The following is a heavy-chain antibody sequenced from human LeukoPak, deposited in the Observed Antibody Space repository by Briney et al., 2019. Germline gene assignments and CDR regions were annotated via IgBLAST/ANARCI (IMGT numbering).Heavy chain of an antibody. J-gene: IGHJ6*02. V-gene: IGHV1-69*04. CDR3: ARAYYDSSGYYYYYYGMDV. CDR1: GGTFSSYA. D-gene: IGHD3-22*01. Sequence: SVKVSCKASGGTFSSYAISWVRQAPGQGLEWMGRIIPILSIANYAQKFQGRVTITADKSTSTAYMELSSLRSEDTAVYYCARAYYDSSGYYYYYYGMDVWGQGTTVTVSS. CDR2: IIPILSIA.